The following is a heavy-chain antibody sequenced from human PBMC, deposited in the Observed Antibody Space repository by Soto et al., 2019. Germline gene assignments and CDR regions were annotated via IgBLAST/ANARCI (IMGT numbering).Heavy chain of an antibody. Sequence: PGGSLRLSCAASGFTFSSYNMNWVRQAPGKGLEWISDISLSSSTIFYADSVKGRFTISRDNAKNSLYLQMNSLRAEDTALYYCAKDSGYYYYMDVWGKGTTVTVSS. CDR2: ISLSSSTI. J-gene: IGHJ6*03. CDR1: GFTFSSYN. V-gene: IGHV3-48*04. CDR3: AKDSGYYYYMDV.